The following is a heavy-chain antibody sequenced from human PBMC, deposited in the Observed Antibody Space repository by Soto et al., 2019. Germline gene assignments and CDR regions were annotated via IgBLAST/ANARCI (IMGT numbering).Heavy chain of an antibody. CDR1: GGSFSGYY. V-gene: IGHV4-34*01. J-gene: IGHJ6*02. D-gene: IGHD3-10*01. Sequence: SETLSLTCAVYGGSFSGYYWSWIRQPPGKGLEWIGEINHSGSTNYNPSLKSRVTISVDTSKNQFSLKLSSVTAADTAVYYCARAKGEQVGGGGSGSHFRDVNYYYYYVIDGWGQRSSDTGSS. CDR2: INHSGST. CDR3: ARAKGEQVGGGGSGSHFRDVNYYYYYVIDG.